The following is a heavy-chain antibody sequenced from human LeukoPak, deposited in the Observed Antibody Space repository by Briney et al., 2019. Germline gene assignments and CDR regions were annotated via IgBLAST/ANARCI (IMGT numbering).Heavy chain of an antibody. V-gene: IGHV4-59*01. D-gene: IGHD3-22*01. J-gene: IGHJ4*02. CDR2: IYYSGST. CDR3: ARVTGYMIEDYFDY. Sequence: SETLSLTCTVSGGSISSYYWGWIRQPPGKGLEWIGYIYYSGSTNYNPSLKSRVTISVETSKNQFSLKLSSVTAADTAVYYCARVTGYMIEDYFDYWGQGTLVTVSS. CDR1: GGSISSYY.